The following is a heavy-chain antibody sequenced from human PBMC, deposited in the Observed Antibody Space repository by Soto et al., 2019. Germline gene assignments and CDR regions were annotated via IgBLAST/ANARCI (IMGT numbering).Heavy chain of an antibody. CDR1: GYTFSTYY. CDR3: ARLLAPYCGGDCYSGFDY. V-gene: IGHV1-46*01. J-gene: IGHJ4*02. CDR2: IDPSGGRT. D-gene: IGHD2-21*02. Sequence: ASVKVSCKASGYTFSTYYIHWVRQAPGQGLEWMGVIDPSGGRTNYAQRFQGRVTVTRDTATSTVYMDLSSLRSEDTAVYYCARLLAPYCGGDCYSGFDYWGQGTQVTVSS.